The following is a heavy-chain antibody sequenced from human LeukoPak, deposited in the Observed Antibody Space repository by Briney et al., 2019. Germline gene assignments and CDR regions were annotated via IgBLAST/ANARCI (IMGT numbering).Heavy chain of an antibody. CDR1: GFSFSRFS. CDR3: AKSVREWLVLGAFDI. V-gene: IGHV3-21*04. J-gene: IGHJ3*02. D-gene: IGHD6-19*01. Sequence: GGSLRLSCAASGFSFSRFSMNWVRQTPGKRLEWVSSISSGSNYMYYADSVRGRFTISRDDAQNSLYLQMNSLRAEDTALYYCAKSVREWLVLGAFDIWGQGTMVTVSS. CDR2: ISSGSNYM.